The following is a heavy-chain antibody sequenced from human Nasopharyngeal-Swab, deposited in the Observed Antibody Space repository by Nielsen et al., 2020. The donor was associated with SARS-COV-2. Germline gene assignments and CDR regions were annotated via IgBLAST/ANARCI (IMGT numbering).Heavy chain of an antibody. CDR1: GFIFSASA. V-gene: IGHV3-73*01. Sequence: GESLKISCAASGFIFSASAIHWVRQASGKGMEWVGSIGDKDHNYATTYGASVQGRFTISSDDSKNTAFLKMDSLKTEDTALYYCTTDFYFDYWGQGTLVTVSS. CDR3: TTDFYFDY. CDR2: IGDKDHNYAT. J-gene: IGHJ4*02.